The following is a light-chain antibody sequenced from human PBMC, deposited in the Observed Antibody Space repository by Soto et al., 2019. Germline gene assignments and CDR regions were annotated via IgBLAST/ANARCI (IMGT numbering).Light chain of an antibody. CDR1: SSDVGNYKY. CDR3: GSYTSTNTYV. V-gene: IGLV2-14*01. CDR2: EVS. J-gene: IGLJ1*01. Sequence: QSVLTQPASVSGSPGQSITIPCTGTSSDVGNYKYVSWYQHHPDKAPKLMIYEVSNRPSGVSNRFSGSKSGNTASLTISGLQTEVEAEYYCGSYTSTNTYVFGTGTKVTVL.